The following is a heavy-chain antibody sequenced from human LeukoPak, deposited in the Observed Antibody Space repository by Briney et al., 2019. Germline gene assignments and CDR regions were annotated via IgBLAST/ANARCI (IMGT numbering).Heavy chain of an antibody. CDR3: AREGGWATTANDY. CDR2: ISGSGSTI. D-gene: IGHD1-1*01. CDR1: GFTFSTYE. V-gene: IGHV3-48*03. Sequence: TGGSLRLSCTASGFTFSTYEMNWVRQAPGKGLEWVSYISGSGSTITYADSVKGRFTISKDNAKNSLYLQMSSLRAEDTALYYCAREGGWATTANDYWGQGTLVTVSS. J-gene: IGHJ4*02.